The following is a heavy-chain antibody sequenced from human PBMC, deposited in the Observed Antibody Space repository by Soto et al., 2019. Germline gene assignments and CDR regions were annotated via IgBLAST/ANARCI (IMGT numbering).Heavy chain of an antibody. CDR1: GGFISSYY. V-gene: IGHV4-59*01. CDR2: IYYSGTT. D-gene: IGHD2-2*01. CDR3: ASGDCSTTSCYANIDY. J-gene: IGHJ4*02. Sequence: QVQLQESGPGLVKPSETLSLTCTVSGGFISSYYWSWIRQPPGKGLEWIGYIYYSGTTSYNPSLKSRVTISVDTSKNQFSLKLSSVTAADTAVYYCASGDCSTTSCYANIDYWGQGTLVTVSS.